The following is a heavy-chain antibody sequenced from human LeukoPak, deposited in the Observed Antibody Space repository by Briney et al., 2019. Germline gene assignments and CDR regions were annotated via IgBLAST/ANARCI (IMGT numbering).Heavy chain of an antibody. CDR2: ISSSSSYI. Sequence: KASETLSLTCGVHGGSFNDYSWTWIRQSPGKGLEWVSSISSSSSYIYYADSVKGRFTISRDNAKNSLYLQMNSLRAEDPAVYYCARRSGAFDIWGQGTMVTVSS. CDR1: GGSFNDYS. V-gene: IGHV3-21*01. CDR3: ARRSGAFDI. J-gene: IGHJ3*02.